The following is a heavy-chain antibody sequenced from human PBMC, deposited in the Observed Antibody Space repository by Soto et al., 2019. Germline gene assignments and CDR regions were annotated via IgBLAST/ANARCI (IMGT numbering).Heavy chain of an antibody. CDR3: AHTKDSSGFLTS. V-gene: IGHV2-5*01. CDR1: GFSLSAYGVR. CDR2: IHWNDDK. J-gene: IGHJ5*02. D-gene: IGHD3-22*01. Sequence: SGPRLVNPTQTLTLTCSFSGFSLSAYGVRVIWFRQPPGETLEWLALIHWNDDKRYSPYLKSRLTITKDTSKNQVVLTLTNLDPLDTGTYFCAHTKDSSGFLTSWGQGILVTVSS.